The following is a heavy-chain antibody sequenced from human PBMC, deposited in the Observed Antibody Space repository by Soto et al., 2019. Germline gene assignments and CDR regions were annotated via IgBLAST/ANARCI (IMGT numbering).Heavy chain of an antibody. D-gene: IGHD3-9*01. CDR3: ARERHDSLTGPTWVGYFYL. CDR2: INDRGSI. Sequence: QVQLQQWGAGPLRPVETLSLTCGVSGGSFSGYYWAWIRQSPGKGLEWIGEINDRGSINYNPSLNSRVSISVDTSKNHSSLNLRSVTAADTAVYYCARERHDSLTGPTWVGYFYLWGRGTLVTVSS. V-gene: IGHV4-34*01. CDR1: GGSFSGYY. J-gene: IGHJ2*01.